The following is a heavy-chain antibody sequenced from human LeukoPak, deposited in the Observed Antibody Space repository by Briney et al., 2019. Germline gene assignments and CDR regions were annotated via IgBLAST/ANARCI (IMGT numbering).Heavy chain of an antibody. CDR1: GGSISSYY. J-gene: IGHJ3*02. Sequence: SETLSLTCTVSGGSISSYYWSWIRQPPGKGLEWIGYIYYSGSTNYNPSLKSRVTISVDTSKNQFSLKLSSVTAADTAVYYCARATLRYFDWLDPEKIGDAFDIWGQGTMVTVSS. CDR3: ARATLRYFDWLDPEKIGDAFDI. D-gene: IGHD3-9*01. V-gene: IGHV4-59*01. CDR2: IYYSGST.